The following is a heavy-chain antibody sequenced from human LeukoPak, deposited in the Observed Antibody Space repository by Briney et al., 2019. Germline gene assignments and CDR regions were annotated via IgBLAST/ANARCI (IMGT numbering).Heavy chain of an antibody. J-gene: IGHJ3*02. D-gene: IGHD5-12*01. Sequence: SETLSLTCTVSGDSVSSSNYYWAWIRQPPGKGLEWIGNIYYSGSTYYNPSLKSRVTISVDTSKNQFSLKLSSVTAADTAVYYCARVYGSGYDFRGAFDIWGQGTMVTVSS. CDR3: ARVYGSGYDFRGAFDI. V-gene: IGHV4-39*07. CDR2: IYYSGST. CDR1: GDSVSSSNYY.